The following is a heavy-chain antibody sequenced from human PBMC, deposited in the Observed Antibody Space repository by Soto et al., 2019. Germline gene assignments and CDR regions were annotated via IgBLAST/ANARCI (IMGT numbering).Heavy chain of an antibody. CDR3: ARYSSRHQWLDS. CDR1: GGSLNNFY. CDR2: VSYAGVT. Sequence: QVQLQESGPGLVKPSETLSLTCSVSGGSLNNFYWTWIRQPPGKGLEWIAHVSYAGVTKYNPSLQSRATISVDTSKSHFSLNLNSVSAADTAIYYCARYSSRHQWLDSWGQGTLVTVSS. J-gene: IGHJ4*02. V-gene: IGHV4-59*12. D-gene: IGHD6-13*01.